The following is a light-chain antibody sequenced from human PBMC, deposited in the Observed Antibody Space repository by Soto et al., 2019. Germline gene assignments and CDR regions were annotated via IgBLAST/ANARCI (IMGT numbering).Light chain of an antibody. V-gene: IGKV1-5*03. J-gene: IGKJ1*01. CDR1: QSIYKW. CDR2: EAS. CDR3: QHYDTCPRT. Sequence: DIQMTQSPSTLSASVGDRVAITCRASQSIYKWLAWYQQKPGKAPNLLIYEASTLESGVPSRFSGSGSETEFTLTISSLQPGDFATYYCQHYDTCPRTFGQGTRVDIK.